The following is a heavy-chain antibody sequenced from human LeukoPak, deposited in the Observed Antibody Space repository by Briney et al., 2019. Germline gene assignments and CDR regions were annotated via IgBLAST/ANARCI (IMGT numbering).Heavy chain of an antibody. V-gene: IGHV4-59*01. Sequence: SETLSLTCTVSSGSISTYYWSWIRQPPGKGLEWIGYIYYSGSTNYNPSLKSRVTILVDTSKNQFSLKLSSVTAADTAVYYCARGGTYYDYWGQGTLVLVSS. CDR1: SGSISTYY. CDR2: IYYSGST. D-gene: IGHD1-26*01. CDR3: ARGGTYYDY. J-gene: IGHJ4*02.